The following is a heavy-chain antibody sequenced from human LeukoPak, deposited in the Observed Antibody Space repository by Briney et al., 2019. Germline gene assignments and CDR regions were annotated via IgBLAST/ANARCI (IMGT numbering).Heavy chain of an antibody. CDR3: ARHSSQSHFDY. V-gene: IGHV1-18*01. CDR1: GYIFASYA. Sequence: GASVKVSCKASGYIFASYAFSWVRQAPGQGLEWMRWVNNYNGNTDYARNLQGRVTMTTETSTNTAYMELRSLRSDDTAVYFCARHSSQSHFDYWGQGTLVTVSS. D-gene: IGHD3-22*01. CDR2: VNNYNGNT. J-gene: IGHJ4*02.